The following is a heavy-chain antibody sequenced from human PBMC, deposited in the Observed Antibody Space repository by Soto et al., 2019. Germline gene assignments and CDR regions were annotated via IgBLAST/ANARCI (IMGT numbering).Heavy chain of an antibody. Sequence: QVQLVESGGGVVQPGRSLRLSCAASGFTFSSYGMHWVRQAPGKGLEWVAVIWYDGSNKYYADSVKGRFTISRDNSKNTLYLQMNSLRAEDTAVYYCARDSYYDYYGMYVWGQGTTVTVSS. CDR3: ARDSYYDYYGMYV. V-gene: IGHV3-33*01. J-gene: IGHJ6*02. CDR2: IWYDGSNK. CDR1: GFTFSSYG.